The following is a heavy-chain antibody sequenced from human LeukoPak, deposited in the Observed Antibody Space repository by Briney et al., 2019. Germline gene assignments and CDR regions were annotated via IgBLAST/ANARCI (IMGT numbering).Heavy chain of an antibody. CDR3: ARAPIPARRATTERRSYYFDY. V-gene: IGHV3-48*04. Sequence: GGSLRLSCAASGFTFSSYSMNWVRQAPGKGLEWVSYISSSGNTIYYADSVKGRFAVSRDNAKNSLYLQMNSLRAEDTAVYYCARAPIPARRATTERRSYYFDYWGQGTLVTVSS. CDR1: GFTFSSYS. D-gene: IGHD1-26*01. J-gene: IGHJ4*02. CDR2: ISSSGNTI.